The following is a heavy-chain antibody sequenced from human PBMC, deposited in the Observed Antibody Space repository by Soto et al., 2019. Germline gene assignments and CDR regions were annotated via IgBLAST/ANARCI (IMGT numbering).Heavy chain of an antibody. Sequence: SETLSLTCTVSGGSISSYYWSWIRQPPGKGLEWIGYIYYSGSTNYNPSLKSRVTISVDTSKNQFSLKLSSVTAADTAVYYCAKEKISTSCCNWFDPWGQGTLVTVSS. CDR1: GGSISSYY. CDR2: IYYSGST. J-gene: IGHJ5*02. D-gene: IGHD2-2*01. V-gene: IGHV4-59*01. CDR3: AKEKISTSCCNWFDP.